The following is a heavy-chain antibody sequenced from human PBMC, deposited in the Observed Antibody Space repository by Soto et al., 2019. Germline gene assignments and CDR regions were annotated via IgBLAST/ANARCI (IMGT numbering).Heavy chain of an antibody. V-gene: IGHV4-31*03. CDR2: IYYSGST. CDR1: GGSISSGGYY. J-gene: IGHJ4*02. D-gene: IGHD3-22*01. Sequence: PSETLSLTCTVSGGSISSGGYYWSWIRQHPGKGLEWIGYIYYSGSTYYNPSLKSRVTISVDTSKNQFSLKLSSVTAADTAVYYCARVAYYDSSGYYYFDYWGQGTLVTVSS. CDR3: ARVAYYDSSGYYYFDY.